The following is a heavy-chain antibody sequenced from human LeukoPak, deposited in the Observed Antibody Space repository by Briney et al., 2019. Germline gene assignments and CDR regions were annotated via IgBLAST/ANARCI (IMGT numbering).Heavy chain of an antibody. D-gene: IGHD5-18*01. V-gene: IGHV4-59*01. CDR1: GGSISSYY. CDR2: IYYSGST. J-gene: IGHJ6*02. CDR3: ARDRTTAMVTGYYYYGMDV. Sequence: PSETLSLTCTVSGGSISSYYWSWIRQPPGKGLEWIVYIYYSGSTNYNPSLKSRVTISVDTSKNQFSLKLSSVTAADTAVYYCARDRTTAMVTGYYYYGMDVWGQGTTVTVSS.